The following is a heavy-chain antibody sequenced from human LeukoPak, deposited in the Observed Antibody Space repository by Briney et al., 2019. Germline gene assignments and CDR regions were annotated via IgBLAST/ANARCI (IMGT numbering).Heavy chain of an antibody. CDR2: ISGSGSTI. D-gene: IGHD2-15*01. CDR1: GFTFSDYY. CDR3: VRGGHAAYYYMDV. J-gene: IGHJ6*03. Sequence: GGSLRLSCAASGFTFSDYYMNWLRQAPGKGLEWVSYISGSGSTIYYADSVKGRFTISRDNAKNSLSLQMNSLRAEDTAVYYCVRGGHAAYYYMDVWGKGTTVTVSS. V-gene: IGHV3-11*04.